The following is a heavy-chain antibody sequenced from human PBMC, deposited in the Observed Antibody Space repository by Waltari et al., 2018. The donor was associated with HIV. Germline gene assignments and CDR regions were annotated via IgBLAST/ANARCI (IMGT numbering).Heavy chain of an antibody. V-gene: IGHV2-5*01. J-gene: IGHJ3*02. CDR3: AHSKVVPAAKSGSSVPDAFDI. Sequence: QITLKESGPTLVKPTQTLTLTCTFSGFSLSTSGVGVGWIRQPPGKPLGWLALIDWNDDKRYSPTLKSRLTITKDTSKNQVVLTMANMDPVETATYYCAHSKVVPAAKSGSSVPDAFDIWGQGTMVTVSS. CDR2: IDWNDDK. D-gene: IGHD2-2*01. CDR1: GFSLSTSGVG.